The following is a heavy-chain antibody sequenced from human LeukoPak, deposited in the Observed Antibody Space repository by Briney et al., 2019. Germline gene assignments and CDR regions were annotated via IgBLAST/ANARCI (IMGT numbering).Heavy chain of an antibody. J-gene: IGHJ4*02. CDR2: INPSGGST. Sequence: ASVKVSCKASGYTFTSNYMHWLRQAPGQGLEWMGVINPSGGSTIYAQKFQGRVTMTRDTSISTAYMELSRLRSDDTAVYYCAKQVFSGWGYYFDHWGQGTQVTVSS. D-gene: IGHD6-19*01. CDR3: AKQVFSGWGYYFDH. CDR1: GYTFTSNY. V-gene: IGHV1-2*02.